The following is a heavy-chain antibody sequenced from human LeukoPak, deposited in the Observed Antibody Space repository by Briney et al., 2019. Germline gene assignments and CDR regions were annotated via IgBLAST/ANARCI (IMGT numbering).Heavy chain of an antibody. J-gene: IGHJ4*02. CDR1: GFTFSSYS. CDR3: ASWYSGSYPKFDY. Sequence: PGGSLRLSCAASGFTFSSYSMNWVRQAPGKGLEWVSSISSSSSYIYYADSVKGRFTISRDNAENSLYLQMNSLRAEDTAVYYCASWYSGSYPKFDYWGQGTLVTVSS. CDR2: ISSSSSYI. V-gene: IGHV3-21*01. D-gene: IGHD1-26*01.